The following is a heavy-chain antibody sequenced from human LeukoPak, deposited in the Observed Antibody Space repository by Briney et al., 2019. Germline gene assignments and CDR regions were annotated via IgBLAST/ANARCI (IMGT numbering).Heavy chain of an antibody. J-gene: IGHJ4*02. CDR2: IYYSGST. D-gene: IGHD3-10*01. Sequence: SETLSLTCTVSGGSISSYYWSWIRQPPGKGLEWIGYIYYSGSTNYNTSLKSRVTISVDTSKNQFSLKLSSVTAADTAVYYCASSPTRLGFGIHYFDYWGQGTLVTVSS. CDR1: GGSISSYY. CDR3: ASSPTRLGFGIHYFDY. V-gene: IGHV4-59*01.